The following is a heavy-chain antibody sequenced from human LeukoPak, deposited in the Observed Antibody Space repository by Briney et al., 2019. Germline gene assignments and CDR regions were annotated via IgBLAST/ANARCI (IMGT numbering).Heavy chain of an antibody. CDR1: GYTFTSYY. Sequence: ASVKVSCKASGYTFTSYYMHWVRQAPGQGLEWMGIINPSGGSTSYAQKFRGRVTMTRDTSTSTVYMELSSLRSEDTAVYYCARAGVYGYDFDAFDIWGQGTMVTVSS. V-gene: IGHV1-46*01. D-gene: IGHD5-12*01. CDR2: INPSGGST. CDR3: ARAGVYGYDFDAFDI. J-gene: IGHJ3*02.